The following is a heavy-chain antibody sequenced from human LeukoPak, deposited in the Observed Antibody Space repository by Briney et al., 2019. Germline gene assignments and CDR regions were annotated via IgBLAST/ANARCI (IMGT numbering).Heavy chain of an antibody. D-gene: IGHD6-13*01. CDR1: GFTFSSYE. V-gene: IGHV3-48*03. Sequence: GGSLRLSCAASGFTFSSYEMHWVRQAPGKGLEWVSYISSSGSTIYYADSVKGRFTISRHNSKNTLYLQMNSLRAEDTAVYYCARGGKYSSSWATMDVWGQGTTVTVSS. J-gene: IGHJ6*02. CDR2: ISSSGSTI. CDR3: ARGGKYSSSWATMDV.